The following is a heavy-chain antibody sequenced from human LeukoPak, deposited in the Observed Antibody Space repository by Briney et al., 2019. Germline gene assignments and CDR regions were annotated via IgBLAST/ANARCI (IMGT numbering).Heavy chain of an antibody. D-gene: IGHD6-19*01. CDR3: ARSPYSSGWYYFDY. Sequence: GGSLRLSCAASGFTVRSNYMSWVRQAPGKGLEWVSVIYSGGSTYYADSVKGRFTISRDNSKNTLYLQMSSLRAEDTAVYYRARSPYSSGWYYFDYWGQGTLVTVSS. CDR2: IYSGGST. J-gene: IGHJ4*02. V-gene: IGHV3-66*02. CDR1: GFTVRSNY.